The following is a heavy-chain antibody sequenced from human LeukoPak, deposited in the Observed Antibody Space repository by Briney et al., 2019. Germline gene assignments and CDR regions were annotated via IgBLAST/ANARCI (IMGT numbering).Heavy chain of an antibody. V-gene: IGHV1-46*01. CDR1: GYTFTSYY. CDR3: ARDAYYYDSSGYYHDY. CDR2: INPSGGST. Sequence: ASVKVSCKASGYTFTSYYMRWVRQAPGQGLEWMGIINPSGGSTSYAQKFQGRVTMTRDTSTSTVYMELSSLRSEDTAVYYCARDAYYYDSSGYYHDYWGQGTLVTVSS. D-gene: IGHD3-22*01. J-gene: IGHJ4*02.